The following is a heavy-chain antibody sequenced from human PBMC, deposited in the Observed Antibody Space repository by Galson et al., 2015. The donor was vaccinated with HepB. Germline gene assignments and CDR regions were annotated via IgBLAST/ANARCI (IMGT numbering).Heavy chain of an antibody. D-gene: IGHD2-8*01. V-gene: IGHV2-5*01. CDR3: AQRLPNRFDA. CDR1: GFSLTTTGVG. J-gene: IGHJ5*02. CDR2: IYSNGNR. Sequence: PALVKPTQTLTLTCTFSGFSLTTTGVGVGWIRQPPGKALEWLALIYSNGNRYYSPSLKSRLTITKDTSKNQVVLTMTNMDPVDTATYFCAQRLPNRFDAWGQGTLVTVSS.